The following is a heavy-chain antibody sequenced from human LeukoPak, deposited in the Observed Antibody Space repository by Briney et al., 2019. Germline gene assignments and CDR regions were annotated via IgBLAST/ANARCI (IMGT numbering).Heavy chain of an antibody. J-gene: IGHJ3*02. D-gene: IGHD3-16*01. V-gene: IGHV3-64*01. Sequence: GRSLRLSCAASGFNLRSYAIHWVRQAPGKGLEHVSAISGDGGTTSYAQSLKGRCTISRDNSKKMAYLQLGGLKTEDMAVYYCARGDTSLGGAFDIWGQGTMVTVSP. CDR2: ISGDGGTT. CDR3: ARGDTSLGGAFDI. CDR1: GFNLRSYA.